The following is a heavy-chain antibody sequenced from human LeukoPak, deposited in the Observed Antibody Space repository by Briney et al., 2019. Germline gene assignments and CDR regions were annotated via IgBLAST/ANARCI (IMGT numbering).Heavy chain of an antibody. CDR1: GFTFSRYW. V-gene: IGHV3-7*01. CDR2: VKEDGSQK. Sequence: PGGSLRLSCAASGFTFSRYWVSWVREAPRKGLEWVASVKEDGSQKNYADTVKGRFSISRDNAKKSLVLQMNSLRAEDTAVYYCAREAYWGPGTLVTVSS. J-gene: IGHJ4*02. CDR3: AREAY.